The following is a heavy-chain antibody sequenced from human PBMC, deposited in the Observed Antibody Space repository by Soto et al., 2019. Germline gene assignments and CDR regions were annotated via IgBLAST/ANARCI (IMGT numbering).Heavy chain of an antibody. CDR2: IKSKTDGGTT. CDR3: TRILWFGELLGMDV. V-gene: IGHV3-15*01. J-gene: IGHJ6*02. D-gene: IGHD3-10*01. CDR1: GFTFSNAW. Sequence: EVQLVESGGGLVKPGGSLRLSCAASGFTFSNAWMSWVRQAPGKRLEWVGRIKSKTDGGTTDYAAPVKGRFTISRDDSKNTLYLQMNSLKTEDTAVYYCTRILWFGELLGMDVWGQVTTVTVSS.